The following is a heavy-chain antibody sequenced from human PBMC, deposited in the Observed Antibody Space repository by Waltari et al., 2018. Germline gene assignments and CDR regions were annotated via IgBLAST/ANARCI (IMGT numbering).Heavy chain of an antibody. CDR3: ARDEGWLLFPYYAMDV. Sequence: QGQLVESGGGVVQPGRSLRLSCAASGVTFSSYAMHWVRQAPGEGLGGGPLISDGGSAKFYADPVKGRFAISRDNSKDTLYLQMNSLRAEDTAVYYCARDEGWLLFPYYAMDVWGQGATVTVS. CDR1: GVTFSSYA. CDR2: ISDGGSAK. D-gene: IGHD2-2*01. J-gene: IGHJ6*02. V-gene: IGHV3-30*01.